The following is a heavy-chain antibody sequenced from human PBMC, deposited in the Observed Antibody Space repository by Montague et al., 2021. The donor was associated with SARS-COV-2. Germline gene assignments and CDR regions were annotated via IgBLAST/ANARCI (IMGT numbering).Heavy chain of an antibody. CDR2: IYQSGST. CDR1: GDSIMTTNW. Sequence: SETLSLTCAVSGDSIMTTNWWSWVRQPPGKGLEWIGEIYQSGSTNYNPSLKSRVTMSVDKSKNQFSLELNSLTAADTALYYCMRAGGFDNRPPVWGQGALSPSPQ. CDR3: MRAGGFDNRPPV. J-gene: IGHJ4*02. D-gene: IGHD3-9*01. V-gene: IGHV4-4*02.